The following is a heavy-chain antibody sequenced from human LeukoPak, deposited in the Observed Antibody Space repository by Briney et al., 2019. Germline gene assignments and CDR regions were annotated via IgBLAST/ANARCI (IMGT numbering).Heavy chain of an antibody. Sequence: GGSLRLSCAASGFTFDDYAMPWVRQAPGKGLEWVSGISWNSGSIGYAESVKGRVTISRDNAKHSLYLQMNSLRAEDTALYYCAKVNSSSLYYFDYWGQGTLVTVSS. CDR2: ISWNSGSI. D-gene: IGHD6-13*01. J-gene: IGHJ4*02. CDR3: AKVNSSSLYYFDY. CDR1: GFTFDDYA. V-gene: IGHV3-9*01.